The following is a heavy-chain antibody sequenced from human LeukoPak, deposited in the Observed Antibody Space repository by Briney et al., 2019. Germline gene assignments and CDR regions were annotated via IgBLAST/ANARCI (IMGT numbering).Heavy chain of an antibody. CDR3: ARGPQQLVERDYYYMDV. Sequence: SVKVSCKASGGTFSSYAISWVRQAPGQGLEWMGGIIPIFGTANYAQKFQGRVTITADESTSTAYMELSSLRSEDTAVYYCARGPQQLVERDYYYMDVWGKGTTVTISS. J-gene: IGHJ6*03. D-gene: IGHD6-13*01. V-gene: IGHV1-69*13. CDR2: IIPIFGTA. CDR1: GGTFSSYA.